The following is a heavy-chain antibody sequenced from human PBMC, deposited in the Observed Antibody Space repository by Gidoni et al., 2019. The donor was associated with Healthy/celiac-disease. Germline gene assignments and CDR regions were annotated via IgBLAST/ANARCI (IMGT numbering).Heavy chain of an antibody. CDR1: GFTFSSYA. J-gene: IGHJ4*02. Sequence: EVQLLESGGGLVQPGGSLRLSCAASGFTFSSYAMSWVRQAPGKGLEWVSAISGSGGSTYYADSVKGRFTISRDNSKNTLYLQMNSLRAEDTAVYYCATYYDSSGYYRTDYWGQGTLVTVSS. CDR3: ATYYDSSGYYRTDY. V-gene: IGHV3-23*01. CDR2: ISGSGGST. D-gene: IGHD3-22*01.